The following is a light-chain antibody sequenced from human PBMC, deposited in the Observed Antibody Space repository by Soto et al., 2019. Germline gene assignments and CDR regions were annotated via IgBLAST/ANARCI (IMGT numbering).Light chain of an antibody. Sequence: DIQMTQYHSTLSASVGDRVAISCRASQSISSWLAWYQQKPGKAPEVLIYDASSLKGGVPSRFSGSGSGTEFTLTINSLQADDFATYYCQQHNSFSITFGQGTLLEVK. V-gene: IGKV1-5*01. CDR1: QSISSW. CDR3: QQHNSFSIT. J-gene: IGKJ5*01. CDR2: DAS.